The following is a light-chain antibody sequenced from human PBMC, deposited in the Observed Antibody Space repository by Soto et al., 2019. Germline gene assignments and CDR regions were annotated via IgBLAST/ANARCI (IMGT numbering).Light chain of an antibody. CDR1: NIDVDAYKY. V-gene: IGLV2-14*01. CDR3: NAGPDKAYI. CDR2: EVS. J-gene: IGLJ1*01. Sequence: QSVLTQPASVHGTPGGPTTISCTTSNIDVDAYKYISWYRQHPGEAPKIIIYEVSNRPSGISNRFSGSKSGNTASLNISGLQTEDEAEYLCNAGPDKAYIFGRGTKVTV.